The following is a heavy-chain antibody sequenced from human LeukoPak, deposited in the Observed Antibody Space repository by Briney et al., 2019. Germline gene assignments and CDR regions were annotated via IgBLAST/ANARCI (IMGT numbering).Heavy chain of an antibody. J-gene: IGHJ4*02. V-gene: IGHV3-23*01. CDR2: SSSSGYYS. Sequence: GGSLRLSCAVSEFTFDNYAMRWVRQAPGKGLEWVWVSSSSGYYSYDADSVKGRFTVSRDNSKPTMYLQMNSLRADDTAVYYWAKGGPTGSNYFDFWGQGTLVTVSS. D-gene: IGHD1-26*01. CDR1: EFTFDNYA. CDR3: AKGGPTGSNYFDF.